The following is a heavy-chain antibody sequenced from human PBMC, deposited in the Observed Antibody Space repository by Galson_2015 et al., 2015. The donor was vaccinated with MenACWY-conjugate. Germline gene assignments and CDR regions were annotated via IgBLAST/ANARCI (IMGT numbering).Heavy chain of an antibody. D-gene: IGHD2-2*01. CDR2: IRQDGNEI. CDR3: ARDHARPYYFDY. CDR1: GFTFSSYW. V-gene: IGHV3-7*03. Sequence: SLRLSCAASGFTFSSYWMSWVRQAPGKGLEWVANIRQDGNEIYHLDTVKGRFTISRDNAKNSLYLQMTSLRADDTAVYYCARDHARPYYFDYWGQGILVTVSS. J-gene: IGHJ4*02.